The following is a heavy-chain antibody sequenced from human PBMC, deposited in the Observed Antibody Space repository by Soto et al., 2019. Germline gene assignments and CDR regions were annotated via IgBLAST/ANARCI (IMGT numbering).Heavy chain of an antibody. CDR3: AREGGGDCSGGSCQVDY. CDR1: GGSISSSSYY. Sequence: QLQLQESGPGLVKPSETLSLTCTVSGGSISSSSYYWGWIRQPPGKGLEWIGSIYYRGNTYYNPSRKRRVALSVGTPKNQFTLKLSSVTAADTAVDDCAREGGGDCSGGSCQVDYWGQGTLVTVSS. CDR2: IYYRGNT. D-gene: IGHD2-15*01. V-gene: IGHV4-39*02. J-gene: IGHJ4*02.